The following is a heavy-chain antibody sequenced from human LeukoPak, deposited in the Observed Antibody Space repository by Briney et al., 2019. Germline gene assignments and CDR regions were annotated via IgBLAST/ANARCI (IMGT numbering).Heavy chain of an antibody. J-gene: IGHJ6*03. CDR2: MNPNSGNT. CDR3: AKESWTRGYYYYYYIDV. CDR1: GYTFTSYD. Sequence: ASVKVSCKASGYTFTSYDINWVRQATGQGREWMGGMNPNSGNTGYAQKFQDRVTMTRNTSISTAYMELSSLRSEDTAVYYCAKESWTRGYYYYYYIDVWGKGTTVTVSS. V-gene: IGHV1-8*01. D-gene: IGHD1-1*01.